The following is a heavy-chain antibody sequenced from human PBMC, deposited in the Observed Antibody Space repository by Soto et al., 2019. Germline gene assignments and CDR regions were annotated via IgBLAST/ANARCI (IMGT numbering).Heavy chain of an antibody. CDR2: IYWDYDK. J-gene: IGHJ4*02. CDR1: GFSLTTSGVG. CDR3: VHSPPGQYNSYAIRY. V-gene: IGHV2-5*02. Sequence: SGPTLVKPTQTLKLTCAFSGFSLTTSGVGVGWIRQPPGKALEWLALIYWDYDKRYSPSLKSRLTITKDTSKNQVVLTMTNMDPVDTATYFCVHSPPGQYNSYAIRYWGQGTLVTVSS. D-gene: IGHD1-1*01.